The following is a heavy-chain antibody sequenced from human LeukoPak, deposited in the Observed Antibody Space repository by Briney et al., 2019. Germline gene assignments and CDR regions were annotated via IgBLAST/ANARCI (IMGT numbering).Heavy chain of an antibody. J-gene: IGHJ5*02. CDR2: IYYSGSS. V-gene: IGHV4-59*01. CDR3: ARAAIFGTRALSA. Sequence: SSETLSLTCTVSGGSISSYYLSWIRQPPGKGLQWIGYIYYSGSSNYNPSLKRRVTTSLDTSKNQFSLKLSSVTAADTAVYYCARAAIFGTRALSAWGQGTLVTVSS. CDR1: GGSISSYY. D-gene: IGHD3-3*01.